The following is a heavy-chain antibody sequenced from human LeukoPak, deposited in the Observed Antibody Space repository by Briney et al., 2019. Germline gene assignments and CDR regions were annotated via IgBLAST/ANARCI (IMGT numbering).Heavy chain of an antibody. V-gene: IGHV3-21*01. D-gene: IGHD3-22*01. Sequence: PGGSLRLSCAASGFTXSXYSMXWVXXAPGKXLDWVSXISSSSAYIYYADSVKGRFTISRDNAKNSLYLQMNSLRAEDTAVYYCARSSGYYFDFWGQGTLVTVSS. J-gene: IGHJ4*02. CDR1: GFTXSXYS. CDR3: ARSSGYYFDF. CDR2: ISSSSAYI.